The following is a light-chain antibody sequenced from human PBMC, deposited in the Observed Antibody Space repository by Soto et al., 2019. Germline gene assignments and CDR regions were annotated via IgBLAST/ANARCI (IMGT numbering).Light chain of an antibody. J-gene: IGLJ3*02. CDR3: CSYGGSSTWV. V-gene: IGLV2-11*01. Sequence: QSALTQSRSVSGSPGQSVTISCTGTSSDVGGYNYVSWYQQHPGKAPKLMIYDVSKRPSGVPDRFSGSKSGNTASLTISGLQAEDEADFYCCSYGGSSTWVFGGGTQLTVL. CDR2: DVS. CDR1: SSDVGGYNY.